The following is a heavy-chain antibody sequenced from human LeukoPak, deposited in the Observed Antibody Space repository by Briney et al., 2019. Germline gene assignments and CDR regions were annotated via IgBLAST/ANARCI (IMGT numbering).Heavy chain of an antibody. CDR2: IYYSGST. Sequence: SETLSLTCTVSGGSISSYYWSWIRQPPGKGLEWIGYIYYSGSTNYNPSLKSRVTTSVDTSKNQFSLKLSSVTAADTAVYYCARGRGYSLSYYFDYWGQGTLVTVSS. D-gene: IGHD5-18*01. V-gene: IGHV4-59*12. CDR3: ARGRGYSLSYYFDY. CDR1: GGSISSYY. J-gene: IGHJ4*02.